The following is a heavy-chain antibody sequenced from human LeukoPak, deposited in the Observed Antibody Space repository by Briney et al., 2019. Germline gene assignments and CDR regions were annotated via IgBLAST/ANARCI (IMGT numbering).Heavy chain of an antibody. V-gene: IGHV3-33*06. CDR2: IWYDGSNK. Sequence: GGSLRLSCAASGFTFSSYGMHWVRQAPGKGLEWVAVIWYDGSNKYYADSVKGRFTISRDNSKNTLYLQMNSLRAEDTAVYYCAKDRAAMVRAPQTIDYWGQGTLVTVSS. CDR3: AKDRAAMVRAPQTIDY. J-gene: IGHJ4*02. CDR1: GFTFSSYG. D-gene: IGHD5-18*01.